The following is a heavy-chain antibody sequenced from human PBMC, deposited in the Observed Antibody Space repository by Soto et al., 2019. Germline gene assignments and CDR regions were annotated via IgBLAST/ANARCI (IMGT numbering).Heavy chain of an antibody. CDR1: GFSFSSYA. CDR3: ARRSSGWYFDY. D-gene: IGHD6-19*01. J-gene: IGHJ4*02. V-gene: IGHV3-23*01. CDR2: ISGSGYST. Sequence: EVQLLESGGGLVQPGGSLRLSCAASGFSFSSYAMNWVRQAPGKGLEWVSVISGSGYSTYYADSVKGRFTISRDNSKNTLYLQMISLRAEDTAVYYCARRSSGWYFDYWGQGTLVIVSS.